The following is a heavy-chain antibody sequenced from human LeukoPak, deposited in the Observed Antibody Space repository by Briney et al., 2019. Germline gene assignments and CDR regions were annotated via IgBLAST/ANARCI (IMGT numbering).Heavy chain of an antibody. Sequence: GASVTVSCKASGYTFTGYYMHWVRQAPGQGLEWMGWINPNSGGTNYAQKFQGRVTMTRDTSISTAYMELSRLRSDDTALYYCAREVLSAVTSDGDWFDPWGQGTLVIVFS. V-gene: IGHV1-2*02. J-gene: IGHJ5*02. D-gene: IGHD4-17*01. CDR2: INPNSGGT. CDR1: GYTFTGYY. CDR3: AREVLSAVTSDGDWFDP.